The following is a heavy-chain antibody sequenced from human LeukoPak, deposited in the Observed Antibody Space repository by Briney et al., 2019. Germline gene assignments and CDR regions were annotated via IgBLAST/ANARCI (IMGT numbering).Heavy chain of an antibody. CDR1: EITFSTYA. CDR2: ISYDGSNK. Sequence: PGGSLRLSCAASEITFSTYAMHWVRQAPGKGLEWVAVISYDGSNKYYADSVKGRFTISRDNSENTLYLQMSGLRAEDTAVYYCAKGTGDMGYYFDYWGQGTLVTVSS. J-gene: IGHJ4*02. CDR3: AKGTGDMGYYFDY. V-gene: IGHV3-30-3*01. D-gene: IGHD1-1*01.